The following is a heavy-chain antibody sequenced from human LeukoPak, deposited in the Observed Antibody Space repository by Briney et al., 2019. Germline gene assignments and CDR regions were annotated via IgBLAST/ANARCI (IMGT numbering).Heavy chain of an antibody. V-gene: IGHV3-23*01. CDR1: GFTFSSSA. CDR3: AKQLGYCSDGSCYFPY. CDR2: ISNNGGYT. J-gene: IGHJ4*02. Sequence: GGSLRLSCAASGFTFSSSAMSWVRLAPGKGLEWVSAISNNGGYTYYADSVQGRFTISRDNSKSTLCLQMNSLRAEDTAVYYCAKQLGYCSDGSCYFPYWGQGTLVTVSS. D-gene: IGHD2-15*01.